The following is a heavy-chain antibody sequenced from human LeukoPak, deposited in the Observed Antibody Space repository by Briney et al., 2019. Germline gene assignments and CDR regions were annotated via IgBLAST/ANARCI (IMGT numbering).Heavy chain of an antibody. CDR2: IKQDGSEK. V-gene: IGHV3-7*03. CDR3: ARDGRGYSSTWADY. CDR1: GFTFSTYW. J-gene: IGHJ4*02. D-gene: IGHD6-13*01. Sequence: GGSLRLSCAASGFTFSTYWMSWVRQAPGKGLEWVANIKQDGSEKHYVDSVKGRFTISRDNAKNSLYLQMNSLRAEDPAVYYCARDGRGYSSTWADYWGQGTLVTVSS.